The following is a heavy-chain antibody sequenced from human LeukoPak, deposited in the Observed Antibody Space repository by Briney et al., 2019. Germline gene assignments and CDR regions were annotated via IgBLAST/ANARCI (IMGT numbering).Heavy chain of an antibody. J-gene: IGHJ4*02. CDR3: AKGRLDPNLVLVY. CDR1: GFTFNIYA. V-gene: IGHV3-23*01. Sequence: PGGSLRLSCAASGFTFNIYAMSWIRQAPGKGLECFSTICGTDGYTYYADSVKGRFTISRDNSKNTLYLQMNSLRAEDTALYYCAKGRLDPNLVLVYWGQGTLVTVSS. D-gene: IGHD6-13*01. CDR2: ICGTDGYT.